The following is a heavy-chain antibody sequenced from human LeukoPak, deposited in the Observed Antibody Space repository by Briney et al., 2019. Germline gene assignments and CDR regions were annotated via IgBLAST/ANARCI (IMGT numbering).Heavy chain of an antibody. D-gene: IGHD6-19*01. J-gene: IGHJ4*02. CDR2: ISDNGVSI. Sequence: GGSLRLSCAASGFTFSSHAMSWVRQAPGKGLEWVSTISDNGVSIYHADSVKGRFTISRDNSKNTLYLQMNSLRVEDTAVYYCAKGLAGTTFDYWGQGTLATVSS. CDR3: AKGLAGTTFDY. CDR1: GFTFSSHA. V-gene: IGHV3-23*01.